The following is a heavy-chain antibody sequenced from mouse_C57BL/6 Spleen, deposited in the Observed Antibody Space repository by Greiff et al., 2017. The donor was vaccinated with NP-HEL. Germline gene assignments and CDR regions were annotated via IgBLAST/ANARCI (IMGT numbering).Heavy chain of an antibody. CDR3: ARAKTAQATFDY. V-gene: IGHV1-69*01. CDR2: IDPSDSYT. CDR1: GYTFTSYW. D-gene: IGHD3-2*02. J-gene: IGHJ4*01. Sequence: VQLQQPGAELVMPGASVKLSCKASGYTFTSYWMHWVKQRPGQGLEWIGEIDPSDSYTNYNQKFKGKSTLTVDKSSSTAYMQLSSLTSEDSAVYYCARAKTAQATFDYWGQGTSVTVSS.